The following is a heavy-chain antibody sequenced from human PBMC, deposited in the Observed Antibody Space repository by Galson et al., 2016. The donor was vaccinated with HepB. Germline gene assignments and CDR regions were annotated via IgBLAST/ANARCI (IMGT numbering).Heavy chain of an antibody. V-gene: IGHV3-15*01. Sequence: SLRLSCAASGFTFYYAWMSWVRQAPGKGLEYIGRIKSKPGGGTADYAAAAKDRFAISRDDSSNTLYLQMNRLKIEDTAIYYCTWIHRNASGITYEDYYYHMDLWGKGTTVTVSS. CDR3: TWIHRNASGITYEDYYYHMDL. CDR1: GFTFYYAW. J-gene: IGHJ6*03. D-gene: IGHD3-10*01. CDR2: IKSKPGGGTA.